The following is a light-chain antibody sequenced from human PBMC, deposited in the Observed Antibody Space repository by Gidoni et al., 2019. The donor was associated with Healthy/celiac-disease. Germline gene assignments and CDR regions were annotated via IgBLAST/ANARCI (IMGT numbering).Light chain of an antibody. CDR2: AAS. V-gene: IGKV1-39*01. Sequence: DIQMTPSPSSLSASVGDRVTITCRGRQGISSYLNGYKQKQGKAPKLLIYAASSLQSGVPSRFSGSGSGTDSTLTISSLQPEDFATYYCQQSYSTPFTFGPGTKVDI. CDR1: QGISSY. CDR3: QQSYSTPFT. J-gene: IGKJ3*01.